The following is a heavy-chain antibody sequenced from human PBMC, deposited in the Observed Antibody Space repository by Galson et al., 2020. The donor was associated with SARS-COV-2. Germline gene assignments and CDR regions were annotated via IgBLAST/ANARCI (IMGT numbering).Heavy chain of an antibody. Sequence: GGSLRLSCAVSGFTFSSYWMHWVRQAPGKGLVWVSRINSDGSSTSYADSVKGRFTISRDNAKNTLYLQMNSLRAEDTAVYYCAKEYYYDSSGPLDAFDIWGQGTMVTVSS. V-gene: IGHV3-74*01. D-gene: IGHD3-22*01. CDR2: INSDGSST. CDR3: AKEYYYDSSGPLDAFDI. J-gene: IGHJ3*02. CDR1: GFTFSSYW.